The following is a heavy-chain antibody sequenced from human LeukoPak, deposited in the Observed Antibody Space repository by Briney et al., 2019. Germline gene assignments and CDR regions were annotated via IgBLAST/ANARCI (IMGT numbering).Heavy chain of an antibody. CDR1: GFTLSSYT. Sequence: GGSLRLSCAASGFTLSSYTTNWVRQAPGKGPEWVSSISNSGFYIYYADSVKGRFIVSRDNANNSLYLQMNSLRVEDTAVYYCAKGPVSAIVRATTLDYWGQGTLVTVSS. V-gene: IGHV3-21*04. J-gene: IGHJ4*02. CDR2: ISNSGFYI. CDR3: AKGPVSAIVRATTLDY. D-gene: IGHD1-26*01.